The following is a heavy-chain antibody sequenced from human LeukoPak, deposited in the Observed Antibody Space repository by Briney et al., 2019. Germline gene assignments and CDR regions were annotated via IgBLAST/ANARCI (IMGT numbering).Heavy chain of an antibody. J-gene: IGHJ6*03. Sequence: PSETLSLTCTVSGGSIDSSSYYWDWIRQPPGKGLEWLGNIYYSGTTFYTSSLKSRVTISADMSKNQFSLRLPSVPAADTAVYYCARQRADYFYHYMDVWGKGTTVIVSS. CDR2: IYYSGTT. CDR3: ARQRADYFYHYMDV. V-gene: IGHV4-39*01. CDR1: GGSIDSSSYY.